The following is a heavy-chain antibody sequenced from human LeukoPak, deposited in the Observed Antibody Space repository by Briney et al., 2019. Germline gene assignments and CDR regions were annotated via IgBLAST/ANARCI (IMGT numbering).Heavy chain of an antibody. J-gene: IGHJ4*02. CDR2: ISSGGTNI. CDR1: GFTFSSYT. Sequence: GGSLRLSCAGSGFTFSSYTMNWVRQAPGKGLEWVSSISSGGTNIYYADSVTGRFTISRDNGKRSLYLQMDSLRVEDTAVYYCTRIGCAVGNCPKAGRALGGYWGQGILVTVSS. V-gene: IGHV3-21*01. D-gene: IGHD3-16*01. CDR3: TRIGCAVGNCPKAGRALGGY.